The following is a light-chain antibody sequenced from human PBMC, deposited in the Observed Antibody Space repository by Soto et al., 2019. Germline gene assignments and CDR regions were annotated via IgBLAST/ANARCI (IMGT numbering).Light chain of an antibody. Sequence: DIVMTQSPATLSVSPGERATLSCSASQSVSSNLAWYQQKPGQATRLLIYGASTRATGIPDRFSGSGSGTECTLTISSLQSEDFALYYCQQYNDWPPLTFGGGTKVEIK. J-gene: IGKJ4*01. CDR2: GAS. CDR3: QQYNDWPPLT. CDR1: QSVSSN. V-gene: IGKV3-15*01.